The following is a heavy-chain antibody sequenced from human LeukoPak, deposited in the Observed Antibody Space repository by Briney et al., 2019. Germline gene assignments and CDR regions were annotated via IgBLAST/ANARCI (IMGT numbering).Heavy chain of an antibody. V-gene: IGHV5-51*01. J-gene: IGHJ3*02. CDR1: GYSFTSYW. Sequence: GESLXXSCKGAGYSFTSYWIGWVRXMPGKGLEWMGIIYPGDSDTRYSPSFQGQVTISADKSISTAYLQWSSLKASDTAMYYCARVIGVAAHDAFDIWGQGTMVTVSS. CDR3: ARVIGVAAHDAFDI. CDR2: IYPGDSDT. D-gene: IGHD2-15*01.